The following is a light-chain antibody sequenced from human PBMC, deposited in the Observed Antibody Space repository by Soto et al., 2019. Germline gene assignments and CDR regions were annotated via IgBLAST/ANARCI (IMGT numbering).Light chain of an antibody. V-gene: IGKV3-15*01. J-gene: IGKJ1*01. CDR2: GAS. CDR1: QSVSSK. CDR3: QQYNRWLWT. Sequence: EIGMTQSPATLSVSPGEGATLSCRASQSVSSKLAWYQQQPGQAPRLLIYGASSRATGIPARFSGSGSGTEFTLIISRLQSEDSAVYYCQQYNRWLWTFGQGTKVDIK.